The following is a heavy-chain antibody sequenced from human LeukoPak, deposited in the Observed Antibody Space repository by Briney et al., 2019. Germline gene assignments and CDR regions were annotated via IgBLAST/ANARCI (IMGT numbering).Heavy chain of an antibody. CDR2: ISSSSTYI. D-gene: IGHD2-2*02. CDR1: GFTFSSYS. V-gene: IGHV3-21*01. CDR3: AKDRAPYCSSTSCYTFDY. Sequence: GGSLRLSCVASGFTFSSYSMNWVRQAPGKGLEWLSSISSSSTYIYYADSVRGRFTISRDNAKNSLYLQMNSLRAEDTAVYFCAKDRAPYCSSTSCYTFDYWGQGTLVTVSS. J-gene: IGHJ4*02.